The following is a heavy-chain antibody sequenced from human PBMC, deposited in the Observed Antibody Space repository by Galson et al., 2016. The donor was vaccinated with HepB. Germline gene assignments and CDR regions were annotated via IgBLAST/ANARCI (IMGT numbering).Heavy chain of an antibody. D-gene: IGHD5-12*01. CDR2: IYGGGNT. Sequence: SLRLSCAASGFTVSNNYMTWVRQAPGRGLEWVSGIYGGGNTVYANSVRGRFTISRDSSNNTLYLLMNSLRAEDTAVYYCATHARGYDWGQGTLVTVSS. J-gene: IGHJ4*02. CDR1: GFTVSNNY. V-gene: IGHV3-53*01. CDR3: ATHARGYD.